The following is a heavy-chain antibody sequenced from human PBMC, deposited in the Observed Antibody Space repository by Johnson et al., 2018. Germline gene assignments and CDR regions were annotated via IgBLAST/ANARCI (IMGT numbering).Heavy chain of an antibody. CDR3: SRPDIVVVPATTVYGMDV. J-gene: IGHJ6*02. CDR2: IIPIFGTA. V-gene: IGHV1-69*12. CDR1: GGTFSSYA. Sequence: QVQLVQSGAEVQKPGSSVKVSCKASGGTFSSYAISWVRQAPGQGLEWMGGIIPIFGTANYAEKFQGRVMITADESTITAYMELSSLRSEDTAVYYCSRPDIVVVPATTVYGMDVWGQGTTVTVSS. D-gene: IGHD2-2*01.